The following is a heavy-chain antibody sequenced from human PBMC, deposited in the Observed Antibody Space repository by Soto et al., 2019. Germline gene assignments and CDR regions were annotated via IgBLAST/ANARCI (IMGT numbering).Heavy chain of an antibody. CDR2: IYHSGTT. V-gene: IGHV4-38-2*02. D-gene: IGHD3-22*01. CDR1: GFSISSGYF. J-gene: IGHJ5*02. CDR3: ARDSSGYYWFDP. Sequence: SETLSLTCAVSGFSISSGYFWGWIRQPPGKGPEWLGSIYHSGTTYYNPSVKGRVTISVDTSKNQFSLKMSSVTAADTAVCYCARDSSGYYWFDPGRQGTLVTVSS.